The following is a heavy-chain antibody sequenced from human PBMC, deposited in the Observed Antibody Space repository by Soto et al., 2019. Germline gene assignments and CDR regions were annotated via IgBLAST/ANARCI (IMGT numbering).Heavy chain of an antibody. J-gene: IGHJ5*02. Sequence: SAEIGRTSSRDTVCISVVTGVRKAPRQGLEWMGGIIPIFGTANYAQKFQGRVTITADESTSTAYMELSSLRSEDTAVYYCARDYVVRSYHLNWFDPWGQGTLVTVSS. CDR2: IIPIFGTA. D-gene: IGHD2-15*01. V-gene: IGHV1-69*13. CDR1: RDTVCISV. CDR3: ARDYVVRSYHLNWFDP.